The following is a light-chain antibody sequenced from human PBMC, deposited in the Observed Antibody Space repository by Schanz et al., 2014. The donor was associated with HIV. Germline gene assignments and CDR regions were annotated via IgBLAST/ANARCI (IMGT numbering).Light chain of an antibody. CDR2: DVS. J-gene: IGLJ1*01. Sequence: QSALTQPPSASGSPGQSVTFSCTGTSSDVGGYNYVSWYQQHPGKAPKLMIYDVSNRPSGVSNRFSASKSGNTASLTISGLQAEDEADYYCSSYTSDGSRYVFGTGTKLTVL. CDR3: SSYTSDGSRYV. V-gene: IGLV2-14*01. CDR1: SSDVGGYNY.